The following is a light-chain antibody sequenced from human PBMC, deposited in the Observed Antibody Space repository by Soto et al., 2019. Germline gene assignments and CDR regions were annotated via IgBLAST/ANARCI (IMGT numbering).Light chain of an antibody. V-gene: IGKV2-24*01. CDR1: ESLLHRNGNTY. J-gene: IGKJ1*01. CDR3: VQATHFPWT. Sequence: EIVLTQGPLSSPVTLGQPASISCTSSESLLHRNGNTYLSWLHQRPGQPPRLLVYHVSSRFSGVPDRFRGSGVGRHFTPTISRVEAEDVGFYFCVQATHFPWTFGQGTRLEV. CDR2: HVS.